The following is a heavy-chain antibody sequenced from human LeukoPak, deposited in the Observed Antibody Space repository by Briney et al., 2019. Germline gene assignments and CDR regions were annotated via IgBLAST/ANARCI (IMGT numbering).Heavy chain of an antibody. Sequence: EASVKVSCKASGGTFSSYAISWVRQAPGQGLEWMGGIFPSFGTANYAQKFQGRVTITADESTSTAYMELSSLRSEDTAVYYCARVSGVTMVRGVIHYYYGMDVWGKGTTVTVSS. CDR2: IFPSFGTA. D-gene: IGHD3-10*01. J-gene: IGHJ6*04. CDR3: ARVSGVTMVRGVIHYYYGMDV. V-gene: IGHV1-69*01. CDR1: GGTFSSYA.